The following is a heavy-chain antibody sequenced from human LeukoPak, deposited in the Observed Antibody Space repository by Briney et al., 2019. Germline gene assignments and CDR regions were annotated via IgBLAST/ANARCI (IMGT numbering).Heavy chain of an antibody. CDR3: ARDCNGCLDNAFDV. J-gene: IGHJ3*01. D-gene: IGHD6-19*01. CDR1: GFTFSSYS. CDR2: ITDSSNSV. V-gene: IGHV3-48*01. Sequence: GGSLRLSCAASGFTFSSYSMNWVRQAPGKGLEWVSSITDSSNSVYYADSVKGRFTISGDNAKNSLSLQMKSLRAEDTAVYYCARDCNGCLDNAFDVWGQGTMVTVSS.